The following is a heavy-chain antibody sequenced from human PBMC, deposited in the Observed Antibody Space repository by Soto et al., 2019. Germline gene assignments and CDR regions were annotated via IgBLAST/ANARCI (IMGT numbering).Heavy chain of an antibody. Sequence: SAKVSCKYXRETFSSYTISLLRQNKGQWLEWMVRIIPILGIANYAQKFQGRVTITADKSTSTAYMELSSLRSEDTAVYYCARAPETTGTTAKFNWGQGTLVTVSS. D-gene: IGHD1-1*01. V-gene: IGHV1-69*02. J-gene: IGHJ4*02. CDR2: IIPILGIA. CDR1: RETFSSYT. CDR3: ARAPETTGTTAKFN.